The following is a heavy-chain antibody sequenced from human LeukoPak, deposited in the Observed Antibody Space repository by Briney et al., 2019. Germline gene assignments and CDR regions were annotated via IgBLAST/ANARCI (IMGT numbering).Heavy chain of an antibody. CDR2: IRSKTNTYAT. Sequence: GGSLRLSCAASGFTFSGSAIHWVRQASGKGLEWVGRIRSKTNTYATAYSASVKGRFTISRDDSKNTAYLQMNSLKTEDTAMYYCTRHGGNSGNDYGQGYWGQGTLVTVSS. D-gene: IGHD5-12*01. J-gene: IGHJ4*02. V-gene: IGHV3-73*01. CDR1: GFTFSGSA. CDR3: TRHGGNSGNDYGQGY.